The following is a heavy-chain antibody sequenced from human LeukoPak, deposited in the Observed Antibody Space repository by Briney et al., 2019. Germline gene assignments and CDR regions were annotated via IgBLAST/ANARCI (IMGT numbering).Heavy chain of an antibody. CDR1: GGSISSSSYY. CDR2: IYYSGST. D-gene: IGHD6-13*01. V-gene: IGHV4-39*07. CDR3: AVQRIAAAARGWFDP. J-gene: IGHJ5*02. Sequence: PSETLSLTCTVSGGSISSSSYYWGWIRQPPGKGLEWIGSIYYSGSTYYNPSLKSRVTISVDTSKNQFSLKLSSVTAADTAVYYCAVQRIAAAARGWFDPWGQGTLVTVSS.